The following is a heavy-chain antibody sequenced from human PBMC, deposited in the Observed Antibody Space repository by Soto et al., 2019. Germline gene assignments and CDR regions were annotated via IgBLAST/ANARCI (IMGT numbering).Heavy chain of an antibody. CDR1: GLTVSSYA. CDR2: IIPIFGTA. J-gene: IGHJ6*02. D-gene: IGHD2-15*01. CDR3: EVLLGYYYGMDV. V-gene: IGHV1-69*05. Sequence: SVKVSCNASGLTVSSYAISGVRQAPGQGLEWMGGIIPIFGTASYAQKLQGRVTMTRYTSTSTVYMELSSLRSEYTAVYYCEVLLGYYYGMDVWGQGTTVTVSS.